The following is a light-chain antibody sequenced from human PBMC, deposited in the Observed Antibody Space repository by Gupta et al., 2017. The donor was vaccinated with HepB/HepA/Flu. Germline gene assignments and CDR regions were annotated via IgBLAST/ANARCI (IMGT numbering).Light chain of an antibody. CDR1: QSVSSSY. V-gene: IGKV3-20*01. Sequence: IVLTQSPGTLSLSPGERVTLSCRASQSVSSSYLAWYQQRPGQAPRLLIYGASSRATGISDRFSGRGSGTDFTLTISRLESEDFAVYYCQQDDSAPWTFGQGTKVEIK. CDR2: GAS. J-gene: IGKJ1*01. CDR3: QQDDSAPWT.